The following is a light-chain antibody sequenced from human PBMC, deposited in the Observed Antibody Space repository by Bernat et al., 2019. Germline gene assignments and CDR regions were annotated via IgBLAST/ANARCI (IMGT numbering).Light chain of an antibody. Sequence: QSALTQPPSASGSPGQAVTISCTGTSSDVGGYNYVSWFQQYPGKAPKLIIYEVTRRPSGVPDRFSGSKSGSTASLTVSGLQPEDEADYYRNSYAGSNHVLFGGGTKLTVL. CDR2: EVT. CDR3: NSYAGSNHVL. J-gene: IGLJ2*01. CDR1: SSDVGGYNY. V-gene: IGLV2-8*01.